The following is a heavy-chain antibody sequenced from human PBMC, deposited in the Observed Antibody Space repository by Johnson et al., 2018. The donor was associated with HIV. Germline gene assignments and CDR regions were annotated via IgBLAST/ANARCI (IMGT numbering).Heavy chain of an antibody. Sequence: QVQLVESGGGLVKPGGSLRLSCAASGFTVSSYYMSWVRQAPGKGLEWVSYISSSGSTIYYADSVKGRFTISRDIAKNSLYLQMNSLRAEDTAVYYCARDETITGDGAFDIWGQGTMVTVSS. J-gene: IGHJ3*02. CDR2: ISSSGSTI. CDR3: ARDETITGDGAFDI. CDR1: GFTVSSYY. V-gene: IGHV3-11*04. D-gene: IGHD7-27*01.